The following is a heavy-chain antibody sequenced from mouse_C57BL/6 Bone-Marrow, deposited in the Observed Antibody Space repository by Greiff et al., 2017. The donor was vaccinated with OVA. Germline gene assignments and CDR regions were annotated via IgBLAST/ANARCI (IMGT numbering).Heavy chain of an antibody. V-gene: IGHV1-26*01. Sequence: EVKLQQSGPELVKPGASVKISCKASGYTFTDYYMNWVKQSHGKSLEWIGDINPNNGGTSYNQKFKGKATLTVDKSSSTAYMELRSLTSEDSADYYCARHDYDDYAMDYWGQGTSVTVSS. J-gene: IGHJ4*01. CDR3: ARHDYDDYAMDY. CDR1: GYTFTDYY. CDR2: INPNNGGT. D-gene: IGHD2-4*01.